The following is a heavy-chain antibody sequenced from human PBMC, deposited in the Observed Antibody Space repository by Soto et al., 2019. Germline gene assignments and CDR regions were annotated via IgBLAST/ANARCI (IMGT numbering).Heavy chain of an antibody. CDR1: GGSISSGDYY. V-gene: IGHV4-30-4*01. Sequence: SETLSLTCTVSGGSISSGDYYWSWIRQPPGKGLEWIGYTYYSGSTYYNPSLKSRVTISVDTSKNQFSLKLSSVTAADTAVYYCARGNRYYDSSGYSRNYYFDYWGQGTLVTVSS. CDR3: ARGNRYYDSSGYSRNYYFDY. CDR2: TYYSGST. J-gene: IGHJ4*02. D-gene: IGHD3-22*01.